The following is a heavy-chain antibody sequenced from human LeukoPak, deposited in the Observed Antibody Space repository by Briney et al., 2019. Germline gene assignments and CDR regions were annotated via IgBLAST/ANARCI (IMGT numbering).Heavy chain of an antibody. CDR2: IYTSGST. Sequence: SETLSLTCTVSGGSISSGSYYWSWIRQPAGKGLEWIGRIYTSGSTNYNPSLKSRVTISVDTSKNQSSLKLSSVTAADTAVYYCARSIVVVPANIFDYWGQGTLVTVSS. CDR3: ARSIVVVPANIFDY. CDR1: GGSISSGSYY. V-gene: IGHV4-61*02. D-gene: IGHD2-2*01. J-gene: IGHJ4*02.